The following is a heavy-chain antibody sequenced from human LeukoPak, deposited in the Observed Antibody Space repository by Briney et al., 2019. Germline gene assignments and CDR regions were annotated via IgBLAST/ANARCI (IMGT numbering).Heavy chain of an antibody. CDR2: ISPSGGST. J-gene: IGHJ4*02. CDR3: ARDLIFYYDSSGLGY. CDR1: GYTFTSYY. Sequence: ASVKVSCKASGYTFTSYYMHWVRQAPGQGLEWMGIISPSGGSTSYAQKFQGRVTMTRDTSTSTVYMELSSLRSEDTAVYYCARDLIFYYDSSGLGYWGQGTLVTVSS. D-gene: IGHD3-22*01. V-gene: IGHV1-46*01.